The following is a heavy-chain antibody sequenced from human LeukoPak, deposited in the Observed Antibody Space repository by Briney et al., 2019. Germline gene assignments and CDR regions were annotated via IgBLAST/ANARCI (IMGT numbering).Heavy chain of an antibody. Sequence: ASVKASCKASGYTFTSYGISWVRQAPGQGLEWMGWISAYNGNTNYAQKLQGRVTMTTDTSTSTAYMELRSLRSDDTAVYYCARDMRYCSGGSCYSGYYGMDVWGQGTTVTVSS. CDR3: ARDMRYCSGGSCYSGYYGMDV. V-gene: IGHV1-18*01. CDR2: ISAYNGNT. CDR1: GYTFTSYG. J-gene: IGHJ6*02. D-gene: IGHD2-15*01.